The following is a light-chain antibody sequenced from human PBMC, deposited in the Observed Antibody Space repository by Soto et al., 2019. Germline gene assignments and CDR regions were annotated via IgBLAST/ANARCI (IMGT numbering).Light chain of an antibody. Sequence: EIVLTQSPGTLSLSPGERATLSCRASQSVSGYSLAWYHQKPGQAPRLLIYGTSSRPTGIPDRFSGSGSGTDFTLTISRPEPEDFAVYYCQQYGRSLWTFGQGTKVEIK. J-gene: IGKJ1*01. V-gene: IGKV3-20*01. CDR1: QSVSGYS. CDR2: GTS. CDR3: QQYGRSLWT.